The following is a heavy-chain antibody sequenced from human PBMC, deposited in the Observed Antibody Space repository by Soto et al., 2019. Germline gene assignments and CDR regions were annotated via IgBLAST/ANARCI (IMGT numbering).Heavy chain of an antibody. CDR2: ISGSGGST. CDR1: GFTFSSYA. CDR3: ASSRDIVVVPAALGY. V-gene: IGHV3-23*01. D-gene: IGHD2-2*01. J-gene: IGHJ4*02. Sequence: GGSLRLSCAASGFTFSSYAMSLVRQAPGKGLEWVSAISGSGGSTYYADPVKGRFTISRDNSKNTLYLQMNSLRAEDTAVYYCASSRDIVVVPAALGYWGQGTLVT.